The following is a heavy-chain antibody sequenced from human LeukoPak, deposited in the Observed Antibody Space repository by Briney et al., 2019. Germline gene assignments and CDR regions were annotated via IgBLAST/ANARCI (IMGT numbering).Heavy chain of an antibody. CDR1: GFTLSSYC. Sequence: GGSLRLAGAAAGFTLSSYCILRGGQAPGQGLEGVAVISYDGSSKYYADSVKGRFTISGHNSKNTLYLEMNSLRAEDTAVYYCARDSRAYYYGSGSPNYWGQGTLVTVSS. V-gene: IGHV3-30*19. D-gene: IGHD3-10*01. CDR2: ISYDGSSK. J-gene: IGHJ4*02. CDR3: ARDSRAYYYGSGSPNY.